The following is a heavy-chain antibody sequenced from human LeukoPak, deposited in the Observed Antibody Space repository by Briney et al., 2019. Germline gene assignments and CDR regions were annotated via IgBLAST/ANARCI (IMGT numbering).Heavy chain of an antibody. Sequence: GGSLRLSCTASGFTFSGYDMSWVRQAPGKGLEWVSYTSSSSSTIYYADSVKSRFTISRDNAKNSLYLQMNSLRAEDTAVYYCARLRYYGMDVWGQGTTVTVSS. V-gene: IGHV3-48*04. CDR3: ARLRYYGMDV. J-gene: IGHJ6*02. CDR1: GFTFSGYD. CDR2: TSSSSSTI.